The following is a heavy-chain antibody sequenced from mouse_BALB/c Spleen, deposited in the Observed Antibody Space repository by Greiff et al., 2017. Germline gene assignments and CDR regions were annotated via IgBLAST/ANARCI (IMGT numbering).Heavy chain of an antibody. D-gene: IGHD2-14*01. CDR1: GFSLTSYG. J-gene: IGHJ4*01. CDR3: ARGYRNAMDY. CDR2: IWSGGST. V-gene: IGHV2-4-1*01. Sequence: VKLVESGPGLVQPSQSLSITCTVSGFSLTSYGVHWVRQSPGKGLEWLGVIWSGGSTDYNAAFISRLSISKDNSKSQVFFKMNSLQADDTAIYYCARGYRNAMDYWGQGTSVTVSS.